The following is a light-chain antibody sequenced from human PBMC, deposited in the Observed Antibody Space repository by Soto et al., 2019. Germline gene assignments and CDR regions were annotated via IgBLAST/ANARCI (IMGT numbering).Light chain of an antibody. CDR2: EVS. CDR1: SSDVGAYNY. J-gene: IGLJ2*01. CDR3: SSYAGNNNFVV. V-gene: IGLV2-8*01. Sequence: QSVLTQPASVSGSPGQSITISCTGTSSDVGAYNYVSWYQQHPGKAPKLMIYEVSYRPSGVPDRFSGSKSDNTASLTVSGLQDEDEADYYCSSYAGNNNFVVFGGGTKLTVL.